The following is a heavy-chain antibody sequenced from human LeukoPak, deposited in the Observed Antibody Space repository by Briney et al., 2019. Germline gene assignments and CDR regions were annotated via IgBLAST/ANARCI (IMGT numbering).Heavy chain of an antibody. Sequence: PGGSLRLSCAAPGFTFSSYWMSWVRQAPGKGLEWVANIKQDGSEKYYVDSVKGRFTISRDNAKNSLYLQMNSLRAEDTAVYYCARDLGCSSTSCYDQYFDYWGQGTLVTVSS. V-gene: IGHV3-7*01. CDR2: IKQDGSEK. D-gene: IGHD2-2*01. CDR3: ARDLGCSSTSCYDQYFDY. J-gene: IGHJ4*02. CDR1: GFTFSSYW.